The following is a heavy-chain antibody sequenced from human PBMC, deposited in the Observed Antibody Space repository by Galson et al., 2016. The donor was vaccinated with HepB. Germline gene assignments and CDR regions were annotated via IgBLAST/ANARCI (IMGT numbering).Heavy chain of an antibody. CDR1: GFTFSSYA. CDR3: AKGGLEGSHGTVDY. Sequence: SLRLSCAASGFTFSSYAMSWVRQAPGKGLEWVSSISSSGGSTFHADSVKGRFTISRDNSENTLYLQVNSLRVEDTAAYYCAKGGLEGSHGTVDYWGQGTLVSVSS. CDR2: ISSSGGST. V-gene: IGHV3-23*01. D-gene: IGHD2-15*01. J-gene: IGHJ4*02.